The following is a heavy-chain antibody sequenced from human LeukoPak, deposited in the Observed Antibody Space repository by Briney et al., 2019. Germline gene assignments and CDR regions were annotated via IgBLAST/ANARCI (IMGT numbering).Heavy chain of an antibody. J-gene: IGHJ4*02. CDR1: GYTFTSYD. D-gene: IGHD3-22*01. V-gene: IGHV1-8*01. Sequence: ASVKVSCKASGYTFTSYDINWVRQATGQGLEWMGWMNPNSSNTGYAQKFQGRVTMTRNTSISTAYMELSSLRSEDTAVYYCARGYYDSSGYYSDYWGQGTLVTVSS. CDR3: ARGYYDSSGYYSDY. CDR2: MNPNSSNT.